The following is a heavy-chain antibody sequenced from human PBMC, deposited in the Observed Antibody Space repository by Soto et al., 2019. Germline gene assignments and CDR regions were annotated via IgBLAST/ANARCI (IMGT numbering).Heavy chain of an antibody. CDR1: GFTFSNYA. D-gene: IGHD3-10*01. J-gene: IGHJ6*03. CDR3: AKACGSDGYYMDV. CDR2: ISGTSGRT. V-gene: IGHV3-23*01. Sequence: GGSLRLSCAASGFTFSNYAMSWVRQAPGKGLEWVSLISGTSGRTGYADSVKGRFTISRDNAKNTLYLQMNSLRAEDTALYYCAKACGSDGYYMDVWGKGTTVTVSS.